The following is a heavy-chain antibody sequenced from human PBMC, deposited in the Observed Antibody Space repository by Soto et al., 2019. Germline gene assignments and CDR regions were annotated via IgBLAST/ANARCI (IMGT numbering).Heavy chain of an antibody. V-gene: IGHV2-5*02. CDR3: ARLYYDFWSVYPPLLYWFDP. D-gene: IGHD3-3*01. CDR1: GFSLSTSGVG. J-gene: IGHJ5*02. CDR2: IYWDDDK. Sequence: QITLKESGPTLVKPTQTLTLTCTFSGFSLSTSGVGVGWIRQPPGKALEWLALIYWDDDKRYSPSLKSRLTSTKDTSKIQVVLTMTNMDPVDTATYYCARLYYDFWSVYPPLLYWFDPWGQGTLLTVSS.